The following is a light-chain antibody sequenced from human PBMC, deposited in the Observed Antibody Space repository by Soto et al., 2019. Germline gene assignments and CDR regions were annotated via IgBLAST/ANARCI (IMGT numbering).Light chain of an antibody. Sequence: EIVLTQSPATLSLSPGDSATLSCTASQDIRIFLAWYQQKPGQAPRLLIYNASQRATGIPARFAGSGSGTEFTITISSLGPEDFAVYYCQQRYHWPPLTFGGGTKVEIK. CDR3: QQRYHWPPLT. V-gene: IGKV3-11*01. CDR1: QDIRIF. J-gene: IGKJ4*01. CDR2: NAS.